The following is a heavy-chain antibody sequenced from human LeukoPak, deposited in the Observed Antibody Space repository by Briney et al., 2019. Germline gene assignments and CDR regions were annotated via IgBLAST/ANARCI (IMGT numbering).Heavy chain of an antibody. CDR1: GFTFSSYG. D-gene: IGHD3-9*01. Sequence: GGSLRLSCAASGFTFSSYGMHWVRQAPGKGLEWVSSISSSSSYIYYADSVKGRFTISRDNAKNSLYLQMNSLRAEDTAVYYCARDKSYDILTGYYGKDFDYWGQGTLVTVSS. CDR2: ISSSSSYI. J-gene: IGHJ4*02. CDR3: ARDKSYDILTGYYGKDFDY. V-gene: IGHV3-21*01.